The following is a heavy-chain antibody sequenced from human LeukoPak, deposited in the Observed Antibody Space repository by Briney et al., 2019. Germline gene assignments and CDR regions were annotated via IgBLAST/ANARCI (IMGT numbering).Heavy chain of an antibody. V-gene: IGHV3-33*07. CDR1: GFTFRRYA. D-gene: IGHD3-3*01. J-gene: IGHJ4*02. Sequence: PGGSLRLSCAASGFTFRRYAMTWVRQAPGKGLEWVAVIFDDGSREHFAESVKGRFTISRDNSKNTVLLQMNSLRAEDTGVYYCARDFKSGYVDSWGQGILVTVSS. CDR3: ARDFKSGYVDS. CDR2: IFDDGSRE.